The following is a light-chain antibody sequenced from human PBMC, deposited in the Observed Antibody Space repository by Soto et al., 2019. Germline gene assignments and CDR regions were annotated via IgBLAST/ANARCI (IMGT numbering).Light chain of an antibody. J-gene: IGLJ2*01. CDR2: DTS. V-gene: IGLV7-46*01. CDR3: LLYCGGVRR. CDR1: SGAVTSGHY. Sequence: QAVVTQEASLTVSPGGTVTLTCDSSSGAVTSGHYPYWFQQKPGQAPRTLIYDTSNKHSWTPARFSSYLLGGKAALTLSGAQPEDQADDYCLLYCGGVRRFGGGTKLTVL.